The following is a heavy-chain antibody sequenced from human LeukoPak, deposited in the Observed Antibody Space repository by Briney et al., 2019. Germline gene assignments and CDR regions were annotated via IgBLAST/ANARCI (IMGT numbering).Heavy chain of an antibody. D-gene: IGHD3-9*01. Sequence: GGSMTLSCLPSAFTFSTYCISWVRQAPRNGLEWVSAILASVARTYYADSVKGRSTISRDNSKNTVYLQMNSLRAEETAVYYCAKDGGEYYDILTGYYPRLYYMDVWGKGTTVTISS. CDR3: AKDGGEYYDILTGYYPRLYYMDV. V-gene: IGHV3-23*01. CDR1: AFTFSTYC. CDR2: ILASVART. J-gene: IGHJ6*03.